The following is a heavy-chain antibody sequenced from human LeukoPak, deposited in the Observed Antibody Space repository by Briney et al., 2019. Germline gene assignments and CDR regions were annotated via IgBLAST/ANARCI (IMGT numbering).Heavy chain of an antibody. J-gene: IGHJ3*02. CDR1: GGSINNYY. D-gene: IGHD2-15*01. CDR3: AREIQWSGCFDI. CDR2: IYYSGST. V-gene: IGHV4-59*01. Sequence: PSGTLSLTCTVSGGSINNYYWSWIRQPPGKGLEWIGYIYYSGSTNYNPSLKSRVTISVDTSKNQFSLNLSSVTASDTAVYYCAREIQWSGCFDIWGQGTMVTVSS.